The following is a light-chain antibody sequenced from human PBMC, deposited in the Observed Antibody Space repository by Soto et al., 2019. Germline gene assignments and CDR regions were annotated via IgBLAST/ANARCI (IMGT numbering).Light chain of an antibody. CDR2: AAS. CDR3: QHYNSYSEA. J-gene: IGKJ1*01. CDR1: QSISSY. Sequence: DIQMTQSPSSLSASVGDGVTITCRASQSISSYVSWYQQKPGKAPKLLIYAASRLQSGVPSRFSGSRSGTDFTLTISSLQPDDFATYYCQHYNSYSEAFGQGTKVDIK. V-gene: IGKV1-39*01.